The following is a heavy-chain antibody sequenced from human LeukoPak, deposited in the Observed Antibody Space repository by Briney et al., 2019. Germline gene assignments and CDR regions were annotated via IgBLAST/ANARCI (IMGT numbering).Heavy chain of an antibody. Sequence: SETLSLTCAVYGGSFSGYYWSWIRQPPGKGLEWIGSIYYSGYYSGSTYYNPSLKSRVTISVDTSKNQFSLKLSSVTAADTAVYYCASRYFDWSIDYWGQGTLVTVSS. CDR3: ASRYFDWSIDY. CDR2: IYYSGYYSGST. V-gene: IGHV4-34*01. J-gene: IGHJ4*02. D-gene: IGHD3-9*01. CDR1: GGSFSGYY.